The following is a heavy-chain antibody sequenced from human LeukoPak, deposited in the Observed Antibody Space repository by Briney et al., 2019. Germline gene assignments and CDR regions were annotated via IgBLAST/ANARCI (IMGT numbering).Heavy chain of an antibody. V-gene: IGHV3-74*01. CDR3: ARAPSEIGGYYPVYFRR. CDR2: IKSDGST. CDR1: GFTFSSYW. Sequence: GGSLRLSCAASGFTFSSYWMHWVRQAPGKGLVWVSRIKSDGSTRYADSVKGRFTISRDNAKNTVSLQMTSLRAEDTGVYYCARAPSEIGGYYPVYFRRWGQGTLVSVSP. D-gene: IGHD3-22*01. J-gene: IGHJ1*01.